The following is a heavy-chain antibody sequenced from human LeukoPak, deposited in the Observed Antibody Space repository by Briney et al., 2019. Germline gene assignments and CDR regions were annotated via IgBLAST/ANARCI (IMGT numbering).Heavy chain of an antibody. J-gene: IGHJ5*02. D-gene: IGHD3-10*01. CDR3: AKDQSGSGMEFS. CDR1: GFTFSSYA. V-gene: IGHV3-23*01. Sequence: PGGSLRLSCAASGFTFSSYAMSWVRQAPGKGLEWVSAISGSGGSTYYADSVKGRFTISRDNSKNTLFLQMNSLRAEDTAIYYCAKDQSGSGMEFSWGQGTLVTVSS. CDR2: ISGSGGST.